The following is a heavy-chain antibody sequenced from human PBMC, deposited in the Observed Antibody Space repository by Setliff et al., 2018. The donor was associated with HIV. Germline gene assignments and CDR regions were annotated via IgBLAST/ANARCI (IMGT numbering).Heavy chain of an antibody. V-gene: IGHV1-46*01. CDR1: GYTFTTYY. CDR2: INPSVGST. J-gene: IGHJ4*02. Sequence: ASVKVSCKASGYTFTTYYMHWVRQAPGQGLEWMAVINPSVGSTNFAQMFQGRVTMTRDTSTSTVYMELSSLGSEDTAVYYCARDPLDGDGPFDYWGQGTLVTVSS. CDR3: ARDPLDGDGPFDY. D-gene: IGHD7-27*01.